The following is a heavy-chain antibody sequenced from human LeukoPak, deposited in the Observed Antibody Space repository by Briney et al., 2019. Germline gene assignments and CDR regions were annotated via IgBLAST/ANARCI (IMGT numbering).Heavy chain of an antibody. V-gene: IGHV1-2*02. CDR2: INPNSGGT. CDR3: RGSDSSGYYSSPYYFDY. J-gene: IGHJ4*02. D-gene: IGHD3-22*01. Sequence: ASVKVSCKASGYTFTGYYMHWVRQPPGQGLEWMGWINPNSGGTNYAQKFQGRVTMSRDTSISTAYMGLSRLRSDDTAVYYCRGSDSSGYYSSPYYFDYWGQGTLVTVSS. CDR1: GYTFTGYY.